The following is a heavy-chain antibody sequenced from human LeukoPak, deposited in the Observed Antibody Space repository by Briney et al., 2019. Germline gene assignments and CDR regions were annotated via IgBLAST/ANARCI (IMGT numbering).Heavy chain of an antibody. D-gene: IGHD3-22*01. CDR3: ARVRGVRYYDSSGYRRWFDP. CDR1: GGSFTIYS. V-gene: IGHV4-34*01. CDR2: INHSGNT. Sequence: SETLSLTCAVYGGSFTIYSWTWIRQSPGKGLEWIGEINHSGNTNYNPSLKSRVTMSVDTSKNQFSLKLSSVTAADTAVYYCARVRGVRYYDSSGYRRWFDPWGQGTLVTVSS. J-gene: IGHJ5*02.